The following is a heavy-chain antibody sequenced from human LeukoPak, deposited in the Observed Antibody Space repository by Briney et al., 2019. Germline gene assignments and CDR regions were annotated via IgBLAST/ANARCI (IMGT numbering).Heavy chain of an antibody. CDR1: GGTFSSYA. J-gene: IGHJ4*02. CDR2: IIPIFGTA. D-gene: IGHD1-14*01. Sequence: SVKVSCKASGGTFSSYAISWVRQAPGQGLEWMGGIIPIFGTANYAQKFQGRVTITADESTSTAYMELSSLRSEDTAVYYCARDLAGIQYYFDYWGQGTLVTVSS. V-gene: IGHV1-69*13. CDR3: ARDLAGIQYYFDY.